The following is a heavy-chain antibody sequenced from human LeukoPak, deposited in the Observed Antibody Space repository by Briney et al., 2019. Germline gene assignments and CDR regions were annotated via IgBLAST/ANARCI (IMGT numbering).Heavy chain of an antibody. J-gene: IGHJ3*02. CDR2: MNPNSGIT. CDR3: ARDLAGQDAFDI. D-gene: IGHD6-19*01. CDR1: GHTFTSYD. V-gene: IGHV1-8*01. Sequence: ASVKVCCKASGHTFTSYDINWVRWATGQGLEWMGWMNPNSGITGYAQKFQGRVTMTRNTSISTAYMELSSLRSEDTAVYYCARDLAGQDAFDIWGQGTMVTVSS.